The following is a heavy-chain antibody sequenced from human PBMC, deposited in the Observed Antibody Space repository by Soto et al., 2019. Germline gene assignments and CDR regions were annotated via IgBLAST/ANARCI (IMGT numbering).Heavy chain of an antibody. V-gene: IGHV4-59*08. D-gene: IGHD3-10*01. CDR3: ASLSTTKSTFYYCSRSYYVGRFDP. CDR2: IYYSGST. J-gene: IGHJ5*02. CDR1: GGSISSYY. Sequence: PSETLSLTCTVSGGSISSYYWSWIRQPPGMGLEWIGYIYYSGSTNYNPSLKSRVTISVDTSKNQLSLKLSSVTAADTAVYYCASLSTTKSTFYYCSRSYYVGRFDPWGPGTLFTVSS.